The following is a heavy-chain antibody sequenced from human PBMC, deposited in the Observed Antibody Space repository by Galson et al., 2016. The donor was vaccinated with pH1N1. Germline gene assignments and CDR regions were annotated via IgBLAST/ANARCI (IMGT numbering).Heavy chain of an antibody. CDR1: GFSLSTSAVG. V-gene: IGHV2-5*01. D-gene: IGHD4-17*01. J-gene: IGHJ4*02. CDR2: IFWNDER. Sequence: PALVKPTQTLRLTCTLSGFSLSTSAVGVGWIRQPPGKALEWLALIFWNDERYYRPSLKNRLTITKGTSENLVVLTMTNMDPVDTATYYCAHREYGDFFGSFDHWGQGALVTVSS. CDR3: AHREYGDFFGSFDH.